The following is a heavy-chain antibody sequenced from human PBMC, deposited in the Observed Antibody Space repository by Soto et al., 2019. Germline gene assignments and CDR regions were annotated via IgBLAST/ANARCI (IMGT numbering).Heavy chain of an antibody. J-gene: IGHJ4*02. Sequence: VQLQESGPGLVKPSGTLSLTCAVSGGSISSGNWWSWVRQSPRKGLEWIGETSHSGNTNHNPSLKSRVTISIDKAKTHCSLKLTSVTAAGTAVYYCASHRGNSWGPCDYWGQGTLVTVSS. D-gene: IGHD7-27*01. CDR3: ASHRGNSWGPCDY. CDR1: GGSISSGNW. CDR2: TSHSGNT. V-gene: IGHV4-4*02.